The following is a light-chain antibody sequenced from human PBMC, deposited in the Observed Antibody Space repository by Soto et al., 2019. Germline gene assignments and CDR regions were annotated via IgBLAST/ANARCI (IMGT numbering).Light chain of an antibody. CDR2: DAS. Sequence: EIVLTQSPATLSLSPGERATLSCRASQSISNYLACYQQKPGQAPRLLIYDASNRATGIPARFSGSGSGTEFTLTISSLQSEDFAVYYCQQYNNWPPITFGRGTRLEIK. CDR1: QSISNY. V-gene: IGKV3-11*01. CDR3: QQYNNWPPIT. J-gene: IGKJ5*01.